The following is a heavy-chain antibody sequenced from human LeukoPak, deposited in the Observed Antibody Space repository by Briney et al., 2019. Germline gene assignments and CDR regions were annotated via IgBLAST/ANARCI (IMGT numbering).Heavy chain of an antibody. D-gene: IGHD6-19*01. V-gene: IGHV3-23*01. CDR2: ISGSGGST. J-gene: IGHJ4*02. Sequence: GGSLRLSCAASGFTFSSYAMSWVRQAPGKGLEWVSAISGSGGSTYYADSVKGRFTISRDNFKNTLYLQMNSLRAEDTAVYYCVNLLHDSSGHYYFDYWGQGTLVSVSS. CDR1: GFTFSSYA. CDR3: VNLLHDSSGHYYFDY.